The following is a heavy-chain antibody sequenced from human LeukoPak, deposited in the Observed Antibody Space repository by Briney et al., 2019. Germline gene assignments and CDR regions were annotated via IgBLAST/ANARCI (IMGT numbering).Heavy chain of an antibody. CDR1: GYTFTSYD. Sequence: ASVKVSCKASGYTFTSYDINWVRQATGQGLEWMGWMNPNSGNTGYAQKFQGRVTMTRNTSISTAYMELSSLRSEDTAAYYCARVVDEYQLLLDWFDPWGQGTLVTVSS. J-gene: IGHJ5*02. CDR2: MNPNSGNT. CDR3: ARVVDEYQLLLDWFDP. D-gene: IGHD2-2*01. V-gene: IGHV1-8*01.